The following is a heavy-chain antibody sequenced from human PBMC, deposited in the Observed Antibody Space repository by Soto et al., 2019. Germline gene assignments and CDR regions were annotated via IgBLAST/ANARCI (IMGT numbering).Heavy chain of an antibody. CDR3: ARDQDYGSGGFWVDYYCYCMDV. V-gene: IGHV1-18*01. D-gene: IGHD3-10*01. J-gene: IGHJ6*02. Sequence: QVQLVQSGAEVKKPGASVKVSCKASGYTFTSYGISWVRQAPGQGLEWMGWISAYNGNTNYAQKLQGRVTMTTDTSTSTAYMELRSLRSDDTAVYYCARDQDYGSGGFWVDYYCYCMDVWGQGTTGTVSS. CDR1: GYTFTSYG. CDR2: ISAYNGNT.